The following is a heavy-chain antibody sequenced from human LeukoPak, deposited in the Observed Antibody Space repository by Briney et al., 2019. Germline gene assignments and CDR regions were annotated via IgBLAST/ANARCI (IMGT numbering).Heavy chain of an antibody. CDR3: AKHSGSYGFDY. Sequence: PAGSLRLSCTASGFTFSSFAMSWVRQAPGMGLEWVSAITDSDSSAYYADSVKGRRLTSSRDNSKNTLYLQMNGLRAEDTAVYYCAKHSGSYGFDYWGQGTLV. CDR2: ITDSDSSA. CDR1: GFTFSSFA. J-gene: IGHJ4*02. V-gene: IGHV3-23*05. D-gene: IGHD1-26*01.